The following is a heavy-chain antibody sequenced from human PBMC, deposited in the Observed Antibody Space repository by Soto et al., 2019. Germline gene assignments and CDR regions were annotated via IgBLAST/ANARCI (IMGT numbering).Heavy chain of an antibody. D-gene: IGHD3-22*01. V-gene: IGHV1-46*01. CDR2: INPSGGST. Sequence: GASVNVSCKASGYIFTRYYMHWVRQAPGQGLEWMGIINPSGGSTSHAQKFQGRVTMTRDTSTRTVYMELSSLRYEDTAVYYCARAGRAKGGYDMWGQGTMVTVS. CDR1: GYIFTRYY. CDR3: ARAGRAKGGYDM. J-gene: IGHJ3*02.